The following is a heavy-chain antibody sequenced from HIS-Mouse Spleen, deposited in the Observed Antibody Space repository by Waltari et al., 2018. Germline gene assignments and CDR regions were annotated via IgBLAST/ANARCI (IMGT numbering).Heavy chain of an antibody. CDR2: MKSKTDGGTT. CDR1: GFTFSNAW. Sequence: EVQLVESGGGLVKPGGSLRLSCAASGFTFSNAWMSWVRQAQGKGLEWVGRMKSKTDGGTTDYAAPVKGRLTISRDDSKNTLYLQMNSLKTEDTAVYYCTTVSSSFDYWGQGTLVTVSS. CDR3: TTVSSSFDY. V-gene: IGHV3-15*01. J-gene: IGHJ4*02. D-gene: IGHD6-6*01.